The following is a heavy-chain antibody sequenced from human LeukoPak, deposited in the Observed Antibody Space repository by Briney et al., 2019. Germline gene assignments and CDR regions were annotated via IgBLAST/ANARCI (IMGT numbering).Heavy chain of an antibody. CDR1: AFSFRSYA. V-gene: IGHV3-23*03. D-gene: IGHD3-10*01. Sequence: GGSLRLSCAAFAFSFRSYAMSWGRQAPGKGPDWVSVTYSGGSTYYADSVKGRFTISRDNSKDTLYLQMNSLRADDTAVYYCAKDQLLWFGELLSAFDIWGQGTMVTVSS. CDR2: TYSGGST. CDR3: AKDQLLWFGELLSAFDI. J-gene: IGHJ3*02.